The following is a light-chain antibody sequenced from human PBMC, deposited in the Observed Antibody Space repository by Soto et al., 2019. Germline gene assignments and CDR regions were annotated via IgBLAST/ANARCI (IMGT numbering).Light chain of an antibody. J-gene: IGKJ1*01. CDR2: DAS. Sequence: EIVLTQSPATLSLSPGERATLSCRASQSVSSYLAWYQQKPGQAPRLLIYDASNRATGIPARFSGSGSGTDFTLTISSLEPEDFAVYYCQQRSKWPWTFGQGTKVEIQ. CDR1: QSVSSY. V-gene: IGKV3-11*01. CDR3: QQRSKWPWT.